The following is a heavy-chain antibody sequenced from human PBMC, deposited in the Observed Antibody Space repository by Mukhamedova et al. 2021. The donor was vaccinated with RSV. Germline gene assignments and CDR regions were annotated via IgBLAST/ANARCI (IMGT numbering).Heavy chain of an antibody. D-gene: IGHD3-3*01. J-gene: IGHJ4*02. V-gene: IGHV3-49*02. CDR3: TLHTHYDFWSGSFDY. CDR2: IRSKAYGGTT. Sequence: GLEWVGFIRSKAYGGTTEYAAPVKGRFTISRDDSKSIAYLQMNSLKTEDTAVYYCTLHTHYDFWSGSFDYWGQGTLVTVSS.